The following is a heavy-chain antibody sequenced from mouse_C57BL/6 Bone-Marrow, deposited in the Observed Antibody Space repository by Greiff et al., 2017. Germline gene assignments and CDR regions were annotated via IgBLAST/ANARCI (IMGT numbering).Heavy chain of an antibody. V-gene: IGHV5-17*01. CDR3: ARPYYGSSPWWYFDV. Sequence: EVQLVESGGGLVKPGGSLKLSCAASGFTFSDYGMHWVRQAPEKGLEWVAYISSGSSTIYYADTVKGRFTISRDNAKNTLFLQMTSLRSEDTAMYYCARPYYGSSPWWYFDVWGTGTTVTVSS. CDR2: ISSGSSTI. J-gene: IGHJ1*03. D-gene: IGHD1-1*01. CDR1: GFTFSDYG.